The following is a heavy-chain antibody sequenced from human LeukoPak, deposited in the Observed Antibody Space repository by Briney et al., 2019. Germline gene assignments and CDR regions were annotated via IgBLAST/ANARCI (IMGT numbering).Heavy chain of an antibody. V-gene: IGHV3-30-3*01. CDR1: GFTFSSYA. Sequence: GGSLRLSCAASGFTFSSYAMHWVRQAPGKGLEWVAVISYDGSNKYHADSVKGRFTISRDNSKNTLYLQMNSLRAEDTAVYYCAGTSFDPWGQGTLVTVSS. J-gene: IGHJ5*02. CDR2: ISYDGSNK. CDR3: AGTSFDP.